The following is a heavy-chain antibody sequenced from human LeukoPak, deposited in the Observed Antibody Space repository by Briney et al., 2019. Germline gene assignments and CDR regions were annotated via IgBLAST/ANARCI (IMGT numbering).Heavy chain of an antibody. CDR2: IYTSGST. V-gene: IGHV4-61*02. D-gene: IGHD3-22*01. J-gene: IGHJ4*02. Sequence: PSETLSLTCAVSGYSISSGYYWSWIRQPAGKGLEWIGRIYTSGSTNYNPSLKSRVTISVDTSKNQFSLKLSSVTAADTAVYYCASFPYYYDSSGYYYWGQGTLVTVSS. CDR3: ASFPYYYDSSGYYY. CDR1: GYSISSGYY.